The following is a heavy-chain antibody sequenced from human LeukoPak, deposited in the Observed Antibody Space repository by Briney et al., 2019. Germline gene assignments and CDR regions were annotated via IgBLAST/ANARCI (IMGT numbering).Heavy chain of an antibody. J-gene: IGHJ4*02. CDR1: GFTFSSHW. V-gene: IGHV3-74*01. D-gene: IGHD3-10*01. Sequence: GGSLRLSCAASGFTFSSHWMHWVRQAPGKGLVWVSRIKDDGSHTNYADSVKGRFTISRDNAKNTLSLQMNSLRTRGTAVAYSARGSGILTGNGEWGQGTLVTVSS. CDR3: ARGSGILTGNGE. CDR2: IKDDGSHT.